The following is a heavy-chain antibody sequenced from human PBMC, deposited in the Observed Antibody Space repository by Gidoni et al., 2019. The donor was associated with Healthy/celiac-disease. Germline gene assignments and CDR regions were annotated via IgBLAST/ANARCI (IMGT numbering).Heavy chain of an antibody. Sequence: EVQLVESGGGVVQPGGSLRLSCAASGFTFSSYWMSWVRQAPGKGLEWVANIKQDGSEKYYVDSVKGRFTISRDNAKNSLYQQMNSLRAEDTAVYYCARVSSGIDSSGYYYVWQSYYFDYWGQGTLVTVSS. J-gene: IGHJ4*02. CDR3: ARVSSGIDSSGYYYVWQSYYFDY. V-gene: IGHV3-7*03. CDR2: IKQDGSEK. CDR1: GFTFSSYW. D-gene: IGHD3-22*01.